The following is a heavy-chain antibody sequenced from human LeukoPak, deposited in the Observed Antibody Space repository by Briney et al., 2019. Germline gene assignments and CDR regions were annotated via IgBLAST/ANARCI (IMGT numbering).Heavy chain of an antibody. Sequence: SETLSLTCTVSGGSISSSSYYWGWIRQPPGKGLEWIGSIYYSGSTYYNPSLKSRVTISVDTSKNQFSLKLSSVTAADTAVYYCAIHGSRVDYWGQGTLVTVSS. D-gene: IGHD2-15*01. J-gene: IGHJ4*02. CDR3: AIHGSRVDY. CDR1: GGSISSSSYY. V-gene: IGHV4-39*01. CDR2: IYYSGST.